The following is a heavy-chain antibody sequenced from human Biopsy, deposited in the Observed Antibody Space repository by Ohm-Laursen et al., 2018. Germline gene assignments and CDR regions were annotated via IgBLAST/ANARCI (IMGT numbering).Heavy chain of an antibody. V-gene: IGHV4-59*02. CDR3: ARDSGILNCGNFKYYHYYGMDV. D-gene: IGHD4-23*01. CDR1: GDSVTKYY. CDR2: IYYSVMT. J-gene: IGHJ6*02. Sequence: TLSLTCTVSGDSVTKYYWSWIRQPPGKGLEWIGHIYYSVMTNYNPSLQSRVSISVDTSRNQVSLTLSSVTAADTAVYYCARDSGILNCGNFKYYHYYGMDVWGQGTKGTVSS.